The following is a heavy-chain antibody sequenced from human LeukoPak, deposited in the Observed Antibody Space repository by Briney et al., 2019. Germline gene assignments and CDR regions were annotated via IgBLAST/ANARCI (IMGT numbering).Heavy chain of an antibody. V-gene: IGHV1-2*02. D-gene: IGHD4-11*01. Sequence: GASVKVSCKASGYTFNGFYLHWVRQAPGQGLEWMGWINPNSGGTNYAQKFQGRVTMTRDTSISTAYMELSRLRSDDTAAYYCARRMATVTTPDYWGQGTLVTVSS. CDR2: INPNSGGT. CDR3: ARRMATVTTPDY. J-gene: IGHJ4*02. CDR1: GYTFNGFY.